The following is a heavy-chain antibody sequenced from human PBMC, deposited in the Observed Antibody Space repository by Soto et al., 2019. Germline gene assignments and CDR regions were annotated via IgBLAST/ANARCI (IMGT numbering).Heavy chain of an antibody. V-gene: IGHV1-18*01. CDR2: ISAYNGNT. CDR3: ARDLGGSSTSVIKRAFDI. Sequence: QVQLVQSGAEVKKPGASVKVSCKASGYTFTSYGISWVRQAPGQGLEWMGWISAYNGNTNYAQKRQGRVTMTTDTSTSTAYMELRSLRSDDTAVDYCARDLGGSSTSVIKRAFDIWGQGTMVTVSS. CDR1: GYTFTSYG. J-gene: IGHJ3*02. D-gene: IGHD2-2*01.